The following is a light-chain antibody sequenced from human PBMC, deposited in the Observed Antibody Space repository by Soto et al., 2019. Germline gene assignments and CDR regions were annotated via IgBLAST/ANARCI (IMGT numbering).Light chain of an antibody. CDR3: SSYTSSSAPFYV. Sequence: QSVLTQPASVSGSPGQSITISCTGTSSDVGGYNYVSWYQQHPGKAPQLMIYDVNNRPSGVSNRFSGSKSGNTASLTISGLQAGDEADYYCSSYTSSSAPFYVFGTGTKVTVL. CDR1: SSDVGGYNY. V-gene: IGLV2-14*01. CDR2: DVN. J-gene: IGLJ1*01.